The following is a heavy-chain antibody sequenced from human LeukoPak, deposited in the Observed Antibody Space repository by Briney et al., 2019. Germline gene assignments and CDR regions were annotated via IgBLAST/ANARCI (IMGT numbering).Heavy chain of an antibody. V-gene: IGHV4-34*01. Sequence: PSETLSLTCAVYGGSFSGYYWSWIRQPPGKGLEWIGEINHSGSTNYNPSLKSRVTISVDTSKNQFSLKLSSVTAADTAVYYCARYYYDSSGSYAFDIWGQGTMVTVSS. CDR3: ARYYYDSSGSYAFDI. D-gene: IGHD3-22*01. J-gene: IGHJ3*02. CDR1: GGSFSGYY. CDR2: INHSGST.